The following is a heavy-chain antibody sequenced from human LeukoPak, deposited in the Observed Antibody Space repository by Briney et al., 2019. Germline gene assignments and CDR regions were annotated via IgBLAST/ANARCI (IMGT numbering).Heavy chain of an antibody. D-gene: IGHD3-10*01. V-gene: IGHV3-74*03. J-gene: IGHJ4*02. CDR3: VREYYGQLY. CDR1: GFTGNY. CDR2: INDTGSDT. Sequence: QSGGSLRLSCAASGFTGNYKHWVRLAQGQGQVWVWHINDTGSDTTNSDSVKGRFTISRDNAKNTLYLQMNSLRAEDTAMYYCVREYYGQLYWGRGTRVTVYS.